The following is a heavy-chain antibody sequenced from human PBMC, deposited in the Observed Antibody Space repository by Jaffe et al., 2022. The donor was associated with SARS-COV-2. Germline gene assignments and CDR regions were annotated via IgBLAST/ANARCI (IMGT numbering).Heavy chain of an antibody. CDR1: GYTFTSYA. V-gene: IGHV1-3*01. J-gene: IGHJ4*02. Sequence: QVQLVQSGAEVKKPGASVKVSCKASGYTFTSYAMHWVRQAPGQRLEWMGWINAGNGNTKYSQKFQGRVTITRDTSASTAYMELSSLRSEDTAVYYCARDNYYDSSVPQGIDYWGQGTLVTVSS. CDR3: ARDNYYDSSVPQGIDY. D-gene: IGHD3-22*01. CDR2: INAGNGNT.